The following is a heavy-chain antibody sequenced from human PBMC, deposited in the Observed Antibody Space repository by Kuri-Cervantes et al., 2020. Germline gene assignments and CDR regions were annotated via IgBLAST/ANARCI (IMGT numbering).Heavy chain of an antibody. D-gene: IGHD4-17*01. CDR2: IIPIFGTA. J-gene: IGHJ4*02. Sequence: SVKVSCKASGGTFSSYAISWVRQAPGQGLEWMGGIIPIFGTANYAQKFQGRVTMTTDTSTSTAYMELRSLRSDDTAVYYCARAVATYGDYRRNFDYWGQGTLVTVSS. CDR3: ARAVATYGDYRRNFDY. CDR1: GGTFSSYA. V-gene: IGHV1-69*05.